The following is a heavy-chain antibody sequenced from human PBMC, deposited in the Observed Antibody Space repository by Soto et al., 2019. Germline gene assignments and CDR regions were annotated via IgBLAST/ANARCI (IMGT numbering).Heavy chain of an antibody. CDR3: AKANWKYGRYYYGLDV. V-gene: IGHV3-23*01. J-gene: IGHJ6*02. Sequence: GGSLRLSCAASGFTFSSYAMSWVRQAPGKGLEWVSAISGSGGSTYYADSVKGRFTISRDNSKNTLYLQMNSLRAEDTAVYYCAKANWKYGRYYYGLDVWGQGTTVNVSS. D-gene: IGHD1-7*01. CDR2: ISGSGGST. CDR1: GFTFSSYA.